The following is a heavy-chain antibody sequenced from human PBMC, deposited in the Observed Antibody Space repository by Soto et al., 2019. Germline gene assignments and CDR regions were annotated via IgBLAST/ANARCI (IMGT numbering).Heavy chain of an antibody. D-gene: IGHD2-2*01. CDR1: GFTFSSYS. CDR3: ARSQYYSSINCLRGYAFDI. J-gene: IGHJ3*02. V-gene: IGHV3-21*06. Sequence: EVQLVESGGGLVKPGGSLRLSCAASGFTFSSYSMNWVRQAPGKGLEWVSSIGSSSSYIYYADSVKGRFTISRDNAKDSLYLQMNSLGAEDTAVYYCARSQYYSSINCLRGYAFDIWGQGKMVTVSA. CDR2: IGSSSSYI.